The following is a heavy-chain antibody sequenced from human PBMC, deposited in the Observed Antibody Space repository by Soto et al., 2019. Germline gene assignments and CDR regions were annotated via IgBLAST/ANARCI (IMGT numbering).Heavy chain of an antibody. CDR3: TRARSSSWDYFYGMDV. J-gene: IGHJ6*02. CDR1: GDSVSSNCTA. D-gene: IGHD6-13*01. CDR2: TYYRSKWYN. Sequence: SQTLLLTCAISGDSVSSNCTAWNWIRQSPSRGLEWLGRTYYRSKWYNDYTLSVKSRITINPDTSKNQFSLQLSSVTPEDTAVYYCTRARSSSWDYFYGMDVWGQGTTVTVSS. V-gene: IGHV6-1*01.